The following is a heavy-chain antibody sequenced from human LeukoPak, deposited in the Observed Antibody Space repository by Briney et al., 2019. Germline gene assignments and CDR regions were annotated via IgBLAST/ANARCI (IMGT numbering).Heavy chain of an antibody. CDR3: ARYSGLGVPDY. J-gene: IGHJ4*02. D-gene: IGHD2-21*01. CDR2: TYYRSKWNN. Sequence: SHTLSLTCAISADSVSSKRVAWNWIRQFPSTGLEWLGRTYYRSKWNNDYAVSVRGRITINPDTSKNQFSLLLNSVTPEDTAVYYCARYSGLGVPDYWGQGTLVTVSS. V-gene: IGHV6-1*01. CDR1: ADSVSSKRVA.